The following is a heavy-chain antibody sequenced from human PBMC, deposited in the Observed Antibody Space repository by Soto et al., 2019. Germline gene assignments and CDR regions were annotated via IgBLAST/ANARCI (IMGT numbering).Heavy chain of an antibody. J-gene: IGHJ3*02. CDR2: ISGSGGGT. CDR3: AKSRGSGTYFNPSDAFDI. Sequence: EVQLLDSGGGLVQPGGSLRLSCAASGFTFSSYAMSWVRQAPGKGLEWVSSISGSGGGTYYADSVKGRFTISRDNSKNTLYLQMNSLRAEDTAVFYCAKSRGSGTYFNPSDAFDIWGQGKMVTVSS. V-gene: IGHV3-23*01. CDR1: GFTFSSYA. D-gene: IGHD3-10*01.